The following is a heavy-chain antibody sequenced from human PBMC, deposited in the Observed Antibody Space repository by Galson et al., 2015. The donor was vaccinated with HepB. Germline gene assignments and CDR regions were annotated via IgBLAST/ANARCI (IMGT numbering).Heavy chain of an antibody. CDR2: TYYRSKWYN. CDR3: AREVTGYSYGPSYYYGMDV. D-gene: IGHD5-18*01. J-gene: IGHJ6*02. V-gene: IGHV6-1*01. Sequence: CAISGDSVSSNSAAWNWVRQSPSRGLEWLGRTYYRSKWYNDYAVSVKSRMTTNPDTSKDQFSLQLNSVTPEDTAVYYCAREVTGYSYGPSYYYGMDVWGQGTTVTVSS. CDR1: GDSVSSNSAA.